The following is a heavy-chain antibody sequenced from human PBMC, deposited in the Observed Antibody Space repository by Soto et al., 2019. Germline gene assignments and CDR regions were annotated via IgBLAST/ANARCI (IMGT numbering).Heavy chain of an antibody. Sequence: QVQLVQSGAEVKRPGASVKVSCKASGYTFTSYAMHWVRQAPGQRLEWMGWINTAKDNTKYSQNFQGRVTITRDTSANIVYMEVSSLTSEDSAVYYCARGSSWSYFDYWGQGTRVTVSS. CDR1: GYTFTSYA. CDR3: ARGSSWSYFDY. CDR2: INTAKDNT. D-gene: IGHD6-13*01. J-gene: IGHJ4*02. V-gene: IGHV1-3*04.